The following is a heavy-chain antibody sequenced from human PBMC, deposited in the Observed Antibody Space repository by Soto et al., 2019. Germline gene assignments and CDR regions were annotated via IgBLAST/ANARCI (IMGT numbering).Heavy chain of an antibody. CDR1: GFTFSSFW. D-gene: IGHD2-15*01. CDR2: MKRDGTET. V-gene: IGHV3-7*04. Sequence: EEQLVESGGALVQPGGSLRLSCAASGFTFSSFWMSWVRQAPGKGLEWVANMKRDGTETRYVDSVKGRFTISRDNVKVSLFLEMTSLRVEDTAVYYCARGFTLRWNPVVVVETYVFGIWGQGTMVTVSS. CDR3: ARGFTLRWNPVVVVETYVFGI. J-gene: IGHJ3*02.